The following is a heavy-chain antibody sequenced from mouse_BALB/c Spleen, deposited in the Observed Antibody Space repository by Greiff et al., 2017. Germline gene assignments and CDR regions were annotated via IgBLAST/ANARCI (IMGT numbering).Heavy chain of an antibody. CDR2: IRNKANGYTT. Sequence: DVHLVESGGGLVQPGGSLRLSCATSGFTFTDYYMSWVRQPPGKALEWLGFIRNKANGYTTEYSASVKGRFTISRDNSQSILYLQMNTLRAEDSAANYCARALPADYWGQGTTLTVSS. CDR3: ARALPADY. CDR1: GFTFTDYY. J-gene: IGHJ2*01. V-gene: IGHV7-3*02.